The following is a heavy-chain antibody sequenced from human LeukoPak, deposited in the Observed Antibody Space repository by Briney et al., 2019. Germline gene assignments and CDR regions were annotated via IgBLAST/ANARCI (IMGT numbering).Heavy chain of an antibody. D-gene: IGHD2-2*02. J-gene: IGHJ5*02. CDR3: ARDGCSSTSCYTYNWFDP. CDR2: IYYSGST. V-gene: IGHV4-59*06. Sequence: SETLSLTCTVSGGSISSYYWSWIRQHPGKGLEWIGYIYYSGSTYYNPSLKSRVTISVDTSKNQFSLKLSSVTAADTAVYYCARDGCSSTSCYTYNWFDPWGQGTLVTVSS. CDR1: GGSISSYY.